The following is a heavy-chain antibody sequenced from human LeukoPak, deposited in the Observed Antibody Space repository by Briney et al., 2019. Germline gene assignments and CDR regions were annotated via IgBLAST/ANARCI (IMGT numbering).Heavy chain of an antibody. D-gene: IGHD6-13*01. Sequence: GASVKVSCKASGYTLTDYYMHWVRQAPGQGLEWMGWISAYNGNTNYAQKLQGRVTMTTVTSTSTAYMELRSLRSDDTAVYYCARDGEEQQLEVYWGQGTLVTVSS. CDR1: GYTLTDYY. V-gene: IGHV1-18*04. CDR3: ARDGEEQQLEVY. J-gene: IGHJ4*02. CDR2: ISAYNGNT.